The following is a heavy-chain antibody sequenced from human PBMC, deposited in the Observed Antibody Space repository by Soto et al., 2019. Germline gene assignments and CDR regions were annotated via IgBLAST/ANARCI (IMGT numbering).Heavy chain of an antibody. D-gene: IGHD2-15*01. CDR3: VREGVRDIVVVVAATHPLDYYYYGMDV. Sequence: GASVKVSCKASGGTFNNYAISWVRQAPGQGLEWMGGIIPIFDTANYAQKFQGRVTITADESTSTAYMELSSLRSEDTAVYYCVREGVRDIVVVVAATHPLDYYYYGMDVWGQGTTVTVSS. V-gene: IGHV1-69*13. CDR2: IIPIFDTA. CDR1: GGTFNNYA. J-gene: IGHJ6*02.